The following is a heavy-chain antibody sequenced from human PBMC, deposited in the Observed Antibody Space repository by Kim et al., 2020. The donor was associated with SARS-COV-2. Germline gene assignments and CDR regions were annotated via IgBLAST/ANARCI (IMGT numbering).Heavy chain of an antibody. V-gene: IGHV3-74*01. CDR3: ARELDTAGWFDP. J-gene: IGHJ5*02. Sequence: SCADSVKGRLTISRDSAKNTLYRQMNSLRAEDTAVYYCARELDTAGWFDPWGQGTLVTVSS. D-gene: IGHD5-18*01.